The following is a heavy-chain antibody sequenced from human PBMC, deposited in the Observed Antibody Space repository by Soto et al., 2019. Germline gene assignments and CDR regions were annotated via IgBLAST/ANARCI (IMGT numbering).Heavy chain of an antibody. J-gene: IGHJ4*02. V-gene: IGHV4-30-2*01. D-gene: IGHD7-27*01. CDR3: ARLNGDPDS. CDR1: GASISSDAHS. Sequence: SDTLYLTCTVSGASISSDAHSWLWIRQPPGEGLEWIGYFSHTGGTYYNPSLKSRFIISVDGSKNHLSLKLRSVTAADTAVYYCARLNGDPDSWGQGTLVTVS. CDR2: FSHTGGT.